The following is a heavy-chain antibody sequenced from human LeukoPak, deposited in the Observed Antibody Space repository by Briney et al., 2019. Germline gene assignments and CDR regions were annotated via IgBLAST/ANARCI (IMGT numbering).Heavy chain of an antibody. Sequence: SETLSLTCTVSGYSISSGYYWGWIRQPPGKGLEWIGEIYHSGSTNYNPSLKSRVTISVDTSKNQFSLKLSSVTAADTAVYYCARPLWLRDAFDIWGQGTMVTVSS. D-gene: IGHD5-18*01. CDR2: IYHSGST. V-gene: IGHV4-38-2*02. CDR1: GYSISSGYY. CDR3: ARPLWLRDAFDI. J-gene: IGHJ3*02.